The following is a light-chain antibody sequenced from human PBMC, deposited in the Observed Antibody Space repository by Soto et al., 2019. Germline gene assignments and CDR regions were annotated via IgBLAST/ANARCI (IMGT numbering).Light chain of an antibody. Sequence: QSALTQPASVSGSPGQTITISCTGTSSDVGGYNYVSWYQQHPGKAPKLMIYDVSNRPSGVSNRFSGSKSGNTASLTISGLQAEDEADYYCSSYTSSSPPLYVFGPGTKLTVL. J-gene: IGLJ1*01. CDR2: DVS. CDR3: SSYTSSSPPLYV. V-gene: IGLV2-14*01. CDR1: SSDVGGYNY.